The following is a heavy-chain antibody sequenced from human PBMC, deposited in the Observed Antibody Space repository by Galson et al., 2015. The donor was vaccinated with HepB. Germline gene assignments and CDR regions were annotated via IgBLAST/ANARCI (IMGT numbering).Heavy chain of an antibody. CDR1: GYTFTSYY. CDR3: ARGGITMIVVVVDAFDI. Sequence: SVKVSCKASGYTFTSYYMHWVRQAPGQGLEWMGIINPSGGSTSYAQKLQGGVTMTRDTSTSTVYMELSSLRSEDTAVYYCARGGITMIVVVVDAFDIWGQGTMVTVSS. D-gene: IGHD3-22*01. J-gene: IGHJ3*02. CDR2: INPSGGST. V-gene: IGHV1-46*04.